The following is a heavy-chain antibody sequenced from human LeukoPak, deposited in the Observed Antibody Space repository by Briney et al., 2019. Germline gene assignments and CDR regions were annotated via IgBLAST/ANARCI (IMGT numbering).Heavy chain of an antibody. CDR2: IKQDGSEK. CDR3: ARDAANSGSYSNWFDP. J-gene: IGHJ5*02. CDR1: GFTFSSYW. V-gene: IGHV3-7*01. Sequence: GGSLRLSCAASGFTFSSYWMSWVRQAPGKGLEWVANIKQDGSEKYYVDSVKGRFTISRDNAKNSLYLQKNSLRAEDTAVYYCARDAANSGSYSNWFDPWGQGTLVTVSS. D-gene: IGHD1-26*01.